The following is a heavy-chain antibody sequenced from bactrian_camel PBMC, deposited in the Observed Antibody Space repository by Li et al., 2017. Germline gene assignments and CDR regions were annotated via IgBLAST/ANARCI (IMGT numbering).Heavy chain of an antibody. CDR2: IARDGST. D-gene: IGHD2*01. J-gene: IGHJ4*01. CDR1: GFTLRDFD. V-gene: IGHV3S9*01. CDR3: AAESHPHGGRYGPCPNEYVI. Sequence: HVQQVESGAGSVQAGETLRLSCTASGFTLRDFDMAWYRQGPGNECEKVSTIARDGSTWVTDSVKGRFTLSPDNTKNTVYLQMNSLKPDDTGTYVCAAESHPHGGRYGPCPNEYVIWGRGTQVTVS.